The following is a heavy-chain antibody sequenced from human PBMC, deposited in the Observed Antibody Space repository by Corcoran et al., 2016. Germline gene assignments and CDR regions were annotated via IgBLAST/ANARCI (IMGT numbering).Heavy chain of an antibody. CDR3: ALGYCTRGSCPVSPHLYWFDP. CDR1: GYNFTNYW. CDR2: IYPGDSDT. V-gene: IGHV5-51*01. J-gene: IGHJ5*02. Sequence: EVQLVQSGAEVKKPGESLKISCKGSGYNFTNYWIAWVRQMPEKGLEWVGIIYPGDSDTRYSPSFQGHVTISADKSISTAYLQWSSLKASDTAMYRCALGYCTRGSCPVSPHLYWFDPCGQGTLVTVSS. D-gene: IGHD2-8*01.